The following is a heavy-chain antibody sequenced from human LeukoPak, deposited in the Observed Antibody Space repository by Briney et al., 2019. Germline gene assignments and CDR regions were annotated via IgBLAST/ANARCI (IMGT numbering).Heavy chain of an antibody. D-gene: IGHD6-13*01. V-gene: IGHV3-21*01. CDR2: ISSSSSYI. CDR1: GFTFSSYS. CDR3: ARPAAAGSPTPGY. Sequence: PGGSLRLSCAASGFTFSSYSMNWVRQAPGKGLEWVSSISSSSSYIYYADSVKGRFTISRDNAENSLYLQMNSLRAEDTAVYYCARPAAAGSPTPGYWGQGTLVTVSS. J-gene: IGHJ4*02.